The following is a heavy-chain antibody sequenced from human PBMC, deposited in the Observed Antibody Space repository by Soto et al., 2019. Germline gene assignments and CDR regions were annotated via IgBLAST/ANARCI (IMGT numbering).Heavy chain of an antibody. CDR3: VRARLLGYSYGPV. D-gene: IGHD5-18*01. CDR1: GFTFSSYW. Sequence: GGSLRLPCAASGFTFSSYWMHWVRQAPGKGLAWVSRINSDGSGTNYADSVKGRFTISRDNAKNTLYLQMNSLRAEDTAVYYCVRARLLGYSYGPVWGQGTLVTVSS. J-gene: IGHJ4*02. CDR2: INSDGSGT. V-gene: IGHV3-74*01.